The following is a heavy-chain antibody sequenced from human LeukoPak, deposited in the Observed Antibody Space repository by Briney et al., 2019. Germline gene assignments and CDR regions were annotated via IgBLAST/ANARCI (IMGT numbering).Heavy chain of an antibody. V-gene: IGHV4-59*01. CDR2: IYYSGST. Sequence: SETLSLTCTVSGGSISSYYWSWIRQPPGKGLEWIGYIYYSGSTNYNPSLKSRVTTSVDTSKNQFSLKLSSVTAADTAVYYCARGHGAYFDYWGQGTLVTVSS. CDR1: GGSISSYY. CDR3: ARGHGAYFDY. J-gene: IGHJ4*02. D-gene: IGHD3-16*01.